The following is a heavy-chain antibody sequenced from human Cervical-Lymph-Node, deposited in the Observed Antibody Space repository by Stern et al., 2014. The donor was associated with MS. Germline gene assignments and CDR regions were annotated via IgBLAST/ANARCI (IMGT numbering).Heavy chain of an antibody. Sequence: EVQLLQSGGDLVQPGGSLGLSCAASGFSFDDYDMHWVRQAPGKGLEWGSRISGNSADIAYADSVKGRFTISRDNGKKSLHLQMDSLRLEDTALYYCAKDTLYSLDGFDLWGQGTLVTVSS. J-gene: IGHJ3*01. V-gene: IGHV3-9*01. CDR3: AKDTLYSLDGFDL. CDR2: ISGNSADI. CDR1: GFSFDDYD. D-gene: IGHD3-16*01.